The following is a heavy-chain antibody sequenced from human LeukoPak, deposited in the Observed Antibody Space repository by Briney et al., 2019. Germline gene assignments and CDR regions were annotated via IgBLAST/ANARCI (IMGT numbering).Heavy chain of an antibody. CDR3: ARTIAVANAYFDY. V-gene: IGHV1-69*05. CDR1: GGTFSSYA. CDR2: IIPIFGTA. Sequence: SVKLSCKASGGTFSSYAISWVRQAPGQGLEWMGRIIPIFGTANYAQKFQGRVTITTDESTSTAYMELSSLRSEDTAVYYCARTIAVANAYFDYWGQGTLVTVSS. D-gene: IGHD6-19*01. J-gene: IGHJ4*02.